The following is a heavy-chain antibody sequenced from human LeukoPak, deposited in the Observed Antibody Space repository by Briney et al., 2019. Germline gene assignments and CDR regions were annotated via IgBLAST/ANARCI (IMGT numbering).Heavy chain of an antibody. CDR2: ISYDGSNK. J-gene: IGHJ4*02. D-gene: IGHD2-8*01. CDR1: GFTFSSYG. Sequence: TGGSLRLSCAASGFTFSSYGMHWVRQAPGKGLEWVAVISYDGSNKYYADSAKSRFTISRDNATNSLYPQMNSLRAEDTAVYYCARDGPNIVLMVYGNYFDYWGQGTLVTVSS. CDR3: ARDGPNIVLMVYGNYFDY. V-gene: IGHV3-30*03.